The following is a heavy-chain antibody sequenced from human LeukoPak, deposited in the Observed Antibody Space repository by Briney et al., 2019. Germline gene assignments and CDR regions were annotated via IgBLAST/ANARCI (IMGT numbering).Heavy chain of an antibody. V-gene: IGHV3-48*03. Sequence: PGGSLRLSCAASGFTFSRYEMNWVRQAPGKGPEWVSYISSSGSTIYYADSVKVRFTISRDNAKNSLYLQMNSLRAEDTAVYYCAELGITMIGGVWGKGTTVTISS. CDR2: ISSSGSTI. J-gene: IGHJ6*04. CDR1: GFTFSRYE. CDR3: AELGITMIGGV. D-gene: IGHD3-10*02.